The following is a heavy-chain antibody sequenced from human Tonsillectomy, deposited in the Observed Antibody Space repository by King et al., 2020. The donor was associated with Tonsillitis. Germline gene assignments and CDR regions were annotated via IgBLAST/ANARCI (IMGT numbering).Heavy chain of an antibody. V-gene: IGHV3-30*02. CDR2: IRYDGSNK. J-gene: IGHJ6*02. D-gene: IGHD4-17*01. CDR1: GFTFSSYG. CDR3: AKGDYGDCPTESFYYYGMDV. Sequence: VQLVESGGGVVQRGGSLRLSCAASGFTFSSYGMHWVRQAPGKGLEWVAFIRYDGSNKYYADSVKGRFTISRDNSKNTLYLQMNSLRAEDTAEYYCAKGDYGDCPTESFYYYGMDVWGRGTTVTVSS.